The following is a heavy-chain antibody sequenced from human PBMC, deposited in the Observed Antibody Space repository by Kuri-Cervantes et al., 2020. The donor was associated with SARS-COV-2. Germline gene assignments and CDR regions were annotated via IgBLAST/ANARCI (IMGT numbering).Heavy chain of an antibody. V-gene: IGHV1-2*02. CDR2: INPNSGGT. D-gene: IGHD3-16*01. Sequence: ASVKVSCKASGGTFSSYALSWVRQAPGQGLEWMGWINPNSGGTNYAQKFQGRVTITRDTSISTAYMELSRLKSDDTAVYYCGGGGGGAGGRNWFDPWGQGTLVTVSS. J-gene: IGHJ5*02. CDR3: GGGGGGAGGRNWFDP. CDR1: GGTFSSYA.